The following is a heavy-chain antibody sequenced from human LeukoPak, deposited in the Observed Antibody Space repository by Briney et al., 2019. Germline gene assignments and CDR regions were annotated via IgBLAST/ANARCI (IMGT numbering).Heavy chain of an antibody. Sequence: SETLSLTCAVSGGSISSGGYSWSWIRQPPGKGLEWIGYIYHSGSTYYNPSLKSRVTISVDTSKNQFSLKLSSVTAADTAVYYCARVPLDYYDSSGYPPRAFDIWGQGTMVTVSS. CDR1: GGSISSGGYS. CDR3: ARVPLDYYDSSGYPPRAFDI. J-gene: IGHJ3*02. CDR2: IYHSGST. D-gene: IGHD3-22*01. V-gene: IGHV4-30-2*01.